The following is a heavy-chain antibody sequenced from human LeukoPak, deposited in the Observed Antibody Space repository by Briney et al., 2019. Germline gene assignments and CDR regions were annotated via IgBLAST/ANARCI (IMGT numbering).Heavy chain of an antibody. CDR3: ARCRDGYINGAFDI. V-gene: IGHV3-64*01. Sequence: PGGSLRLPCAASGFTFSSYAMHWVRQAPGKGLEYVSAISSNGGSTYYANSVKGRFTISRDNSKNTLYLQMGSLRAEDMAVYYCARCRDGYINGAFDIWGQGTMVTVSS. CDR1: GFTFSSYA. CDR2: ISSNGGST. J-gene: IGHJ3*02. D-gene: IGHD5-24*01.